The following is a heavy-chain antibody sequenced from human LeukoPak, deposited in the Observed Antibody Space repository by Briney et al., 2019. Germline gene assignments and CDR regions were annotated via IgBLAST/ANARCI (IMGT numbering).Heavy chain of an antibody. Sequence: PSETLSLTCAVSGASICSGPWWSWVRQPPGKGLEWIGEIFHSGSTNYNPSLKSRVTISIDKSKNQFSLKLTSVTAADTAVYYCASPSGASTWWGQGTLVTVSS. CDR3: ASPSGASTW. J-gene: IGHJ4*02. CDR2: IFHSGST. V-gene: IGHV4-4*02. D-gene: IGHD2-15*01. CDR1: GASICSGPW.